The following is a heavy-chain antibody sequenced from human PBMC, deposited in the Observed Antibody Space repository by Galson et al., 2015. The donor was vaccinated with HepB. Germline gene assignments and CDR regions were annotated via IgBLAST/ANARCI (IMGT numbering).Heavy chain of an antibody. V-gene: IGHV1-3*01. J-gene: IGHJ3*02. D-gene: IGHD3-10*01. CDR2: INAGNGNT. CDR1: GYTFTSYA. CDR3: ATNARYYGSGSYNPDDAFDI. Sequence: SVKVSCKASGYTFTSYAMHWVRQAPGQRLEWMGWINAGNGNTKYSQKFQGRVTITRDTSASTAYMELSSLRSEDTAVYYCATNARYYGSGSYNPDDAFDIWGQGTMVTVSS.